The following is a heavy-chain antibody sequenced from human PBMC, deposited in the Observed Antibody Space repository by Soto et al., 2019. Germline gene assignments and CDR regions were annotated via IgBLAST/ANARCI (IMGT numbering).Heavy chain of an antibody. V-gene: IGHV1-8*02. J-gene: IGHJ5*02. Sequence: GASVKVSCKASGYTFTSNDIYWPRQATGQGPEWMGWMNPKSGNTGFAQKFQDRLTMTSNTSITTAYMELSSLTSDDTAVYYCARGRPGGGVKRSWFDPWGQGTLVTVSS. CDR3: ARGRPGGGVKRSWFDP. CDR1: GYTFTSND. CDR2: MNPKSGNT. D-gene: IGHD2-8*02.